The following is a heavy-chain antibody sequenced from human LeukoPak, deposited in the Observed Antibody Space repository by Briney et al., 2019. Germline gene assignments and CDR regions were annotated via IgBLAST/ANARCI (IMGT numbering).Heavy chain of an antibody. CDR3: ARRGYSYGRHYGMDV. D-gene: IGHD5-18*01. Sequence: VASVTVSCKASGYTFTSYGISWVRQAPGQGLEWMGWISAYNGNTNYAQKLQGRVTMTTDTSTSTAYMELRSLRSDDTAVYYWARRGYSYGRHYGMDVWGQGTTVTVSS. V-gene: IGHV1-18*01. CDR2: ISAYNGNT. CDR1: GYTFTSYG. J-gene: IGHJ6*02.